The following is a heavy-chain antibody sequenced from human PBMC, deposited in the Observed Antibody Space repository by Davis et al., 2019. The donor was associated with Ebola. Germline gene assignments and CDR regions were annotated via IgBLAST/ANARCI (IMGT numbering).Heavy chain of an antibody. J-gene: IGHJ4*02. V-gene: IGHV1-46*01. D-gene: IGHD3-16*02. CDR1: GFTFTNYY. CDR2: ISPSGDGA. CDR3: ANGGYDYVWGSYRFHYFDY. Sequence: ASVKVSCKTSGFTFTNYYMHWVRQAPGQGLEWMGIISPSGDGAAYSQKFQGRITMTKDTSTSTVYVELSSLTSEDTAVYYCANGGYDYVWGSYRFHYFDYWGQGTLVTVSS.